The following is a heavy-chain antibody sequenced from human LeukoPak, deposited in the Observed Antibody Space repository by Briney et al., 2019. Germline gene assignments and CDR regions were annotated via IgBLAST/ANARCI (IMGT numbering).Heavy chain of an antibody. D-gene: IGHD4-23*01. V-gene: IGHV1-69*05. CDR1: GGTFSSYA. Sequence: SVKVSCEASGGTFSSYAISWVRQAPGQGLEWMGGIIPIFGTANYAQKFRGRVTITTDESTSTAYMELSSLRSEDTAVYYCARGVGGGRVFAFDIWGQGTMVTVSS. J-gene: IGHJ3*02. CDR2: IIPIFGTA. CDR3: ARGVGGGRVFAFDI.